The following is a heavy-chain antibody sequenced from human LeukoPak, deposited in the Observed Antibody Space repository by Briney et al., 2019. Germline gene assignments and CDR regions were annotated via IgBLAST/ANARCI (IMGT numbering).Heavy chain of an antibody. CDR1: GGTFSSYA. J-gene: IGHJ5*02. CDR3: ARDRESPKYCSGGSCYYWFDP. Sequence: ASVKVSCKASGGTFSSYAISWVRQAPGQGLEGMGGIIPIFGTANYAQKFQGRVTITADKSTSTAYMELSSLRSEDTAVYYCARDRESPKYCSGGSCYYWFDPWGQGTLVTVSS. D-gene: IGHD2-15*01. CDR2: IIPIFGTA. V-gene: IGHV1-69*06.